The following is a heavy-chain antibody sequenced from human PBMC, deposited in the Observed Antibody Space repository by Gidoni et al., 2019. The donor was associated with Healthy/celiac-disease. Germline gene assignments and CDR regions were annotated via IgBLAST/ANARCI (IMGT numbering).Heavy chain of an antibody. CDR3: AKDQFGRSYGMDV. V-gene: IGHV3-23*01. Sequence: SGFTFSSYAMSWVRQAPGKGLEWVSAISGSGGSTYYADSVKGRFTISRDNSKNTLYLQMNSLRAEDTAVYYCAKDQFGRSYGMDVWGQGTTVTVSS. CDR1: GFTFSSYA. CDR2: ISGSGGST. D-gene: IGHD3-10*01. J-gene: IGHJ6*02.